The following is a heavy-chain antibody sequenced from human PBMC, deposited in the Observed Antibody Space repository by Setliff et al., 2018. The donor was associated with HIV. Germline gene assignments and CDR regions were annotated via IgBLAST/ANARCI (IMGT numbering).Heavy chain of an antibody. Sequence: SETLSLTCTVSGASIRTGSYYWGWIRQPPGKGLEWIGTIYYSRTTYYNPSVKSRVTISVDTSKNQFSLNLTSVTATDTAVYYCASLPYSYDYSVRVFDFWGQGALVTVSS. J-gene: IGHJ4*02. CDR1: GASIRTGSYY. D-gene: IGHD3-22*01. CDR2: IYYSRTT. V-gene: IGHV4-39*01. CDR3: ASLPYSYDYSVRVFDF.